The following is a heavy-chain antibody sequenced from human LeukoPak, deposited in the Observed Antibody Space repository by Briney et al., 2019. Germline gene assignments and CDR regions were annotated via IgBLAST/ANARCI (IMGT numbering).Heavy chain of an antibody. CDR2: IYYSGST. J-gene: IGHJ4*02. V-gene: IGHV4-31*03. Sequence: PSETLSLTCTVSGGSNSSGGDHWRWLRQHPGKGLEWVGNIYYSGSTYYNPSLKSRVTMSVDTSKNQFSLKLSSVTAADTAVYYCARAFSSGAFSSGYYYFDCWGQGTLVTVSS. D-gene: IGHD3-22*01. CDR3: ARAFSSGAFSSGYYYFDC. CDR1: GGSNSSGGDH.